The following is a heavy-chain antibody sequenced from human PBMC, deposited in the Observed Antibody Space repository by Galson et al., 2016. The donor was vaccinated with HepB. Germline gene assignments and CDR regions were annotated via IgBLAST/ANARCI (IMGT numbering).Heavy chain of an antibody. Sequence: SETLSLTCTVSGVSISSYYWTWIRQPPGKGLEWIGYIYDSGSSNYNPSLKSRVTISVDTSKSQFSLKLSSVTAADTAVYYWAGDRRESSSFAMDVWGQGTTVTVSS. CDR1: GVSISSYY. V-gene: IGHV4-59*01. J-gene: IGHJ6*02. CDR3: AGDRRESSSFAMDV. D-gene: IGHD6-13*01. CDR2: IYDSGSS.